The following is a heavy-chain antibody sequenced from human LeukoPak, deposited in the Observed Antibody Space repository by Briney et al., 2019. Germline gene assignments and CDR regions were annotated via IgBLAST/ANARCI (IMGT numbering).Heavy chain of an antibody. Sequence: ASVKVSCKASGYTFTDYYIHWVRQAPGQGLEWMGWINPNSGGTDYAQKFQGRVTMTRDTSISTAYMEVSRLRSDDTAVYYCARDRTFFDYWGQGTLVTVSS. D-gene: IGHD1-1*01. J-gene: IGHJ4*02. CDR3: ARDRTFFDY. CDR2: INPNSGGT. CDR1: GYTFTDYY. V-gene: IGHV1-2*02.